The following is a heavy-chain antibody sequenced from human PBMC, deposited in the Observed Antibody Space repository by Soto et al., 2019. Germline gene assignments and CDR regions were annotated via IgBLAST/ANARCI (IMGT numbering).Heavy chain of an antibody. J-gene: IGHJ6*02. Sequence: GESLKISCKGSGYSFTSYWIGWVRQMPGKGLEWMGIIYPGDSDTRYSPSFQGQVTISADKSISTAYLQWSSLKASDTAMYYCARLLLIAARPDYYGMDVWGQGTTVTVSS. CDR3: ARLLLIAARPDYYGMDV. V-gene: IGHV5-51*01. CDR2: IYPGDSDT. CDR1: GYSFTSYW. D-gene: IGHD6-6*01.